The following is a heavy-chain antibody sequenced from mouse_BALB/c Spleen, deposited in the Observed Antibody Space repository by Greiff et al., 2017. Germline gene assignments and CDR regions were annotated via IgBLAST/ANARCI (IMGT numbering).Heavy chain of an antibody. J-gene: IGHJ3*01. CDR2: INPYNDGT. D-gene: IGHD1-1*01. CDR3: ARSKDYYGSSYDAWFAY. V-gene: IGHV1-14*01. Sequence: VQLQQSGPELVKPGASVKMSCKASGYTFTSFVMLWVKQQPGQGLEWIGYINPYNDGTKSNEKFKGKATLTSDKSSSTAYMELSSLTSEDSAVYYCARSKDYYGSSYDAWFAYWGQGTLVTVAA. CDR1: GYTFTSFV.